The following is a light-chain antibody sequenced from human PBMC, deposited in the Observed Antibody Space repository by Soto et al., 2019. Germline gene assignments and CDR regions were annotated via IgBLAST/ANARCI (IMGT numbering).Light chain of an antibody. Sequence: QSALTQPASVSGSPGQSITISCTAASSDVGIYNFVFWLQQHPGKVPKLMIYEGTKRPSGVSNRFSGSTSDNTASLTISGLQPEDEADYYCCLHGGMVFGGGTKLTVL. J-gene: IGLJ2*01. CDR1: SSDVGIYNF. CDR2: EGT. CDR3: CLHGGMV. V-gene: IGLV2-23*01.